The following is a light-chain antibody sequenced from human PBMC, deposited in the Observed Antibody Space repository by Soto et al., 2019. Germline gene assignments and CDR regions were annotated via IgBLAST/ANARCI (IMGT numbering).Light chain of an antibody. CDR2: EDS. CDR1: SSDFGSYNL. V-gene: IGLV2-23*01. CDR3: CSYAGSSTYV. Sequence: QSALTQPASVSGSPVQSITISCTGTSSDFGSYNLVSWYQQHPGKAPKLMIYEDSKRPSGVSNRFSGSKSGNTASLTISGLQAEDDADYYCCSYAGSSTYVFGTGTKVTVL. J-gene: IGLJ1*01.